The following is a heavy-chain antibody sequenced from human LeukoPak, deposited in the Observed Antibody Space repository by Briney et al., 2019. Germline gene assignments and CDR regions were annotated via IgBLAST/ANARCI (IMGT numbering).Heavy chain of an antibody. D-gene: IGHD4-23*01. V-gene: IGHV3-74*01. Sequence: GGSLRLSCGASGFTFSSYWMHWVRQAPGKGLVWISRINSDGSTTSYADSVKGRFTISRDNAKNTLYLQMNSLRAEDTALYFCAKSLVRWAFDYWGRGALVSVSS. CDR2: INSDGSTT. CDR3: AKSLVRWAFDY. J-gene: IGHJ4*01. CDR1: GFTFSSYW.